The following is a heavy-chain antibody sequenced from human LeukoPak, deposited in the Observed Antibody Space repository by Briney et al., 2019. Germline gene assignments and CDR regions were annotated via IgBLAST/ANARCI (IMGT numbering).Heavy chain of an antibody. D-gene: IGHD3-3*01. J-gene: IGHJ4*02. Sequence: GGSLRLSCVASGFTFGKYWMSWVRQAPGKGLEWVVNIKLDGSEKNYVDSVKGRFTISRDNTKNSLYMQMNSLRAEDTAVFYCARDQYDTWSRRGNFDSWGQGTLVIVSS. CDR2: IKLDGSEK. CDR3: ARDQYDTWSRRGNFDS. V-gene: IGHV3-7*03. CDR1: GFTFGKYW.